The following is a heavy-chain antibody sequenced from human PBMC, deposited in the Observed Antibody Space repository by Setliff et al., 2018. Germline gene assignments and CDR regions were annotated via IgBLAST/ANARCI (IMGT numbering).Heavy chain of an antibody. CDR3: AKDMGWSGYPRYGMDV. Sequence: SETLSLTCTVSGGSITSSGYYWGWIRQPPGKGLEWIGSMSDTGGTYHNPSLKSRVTMSVDTSKNQFSLKLSSVTAADTAMYYCAKDMGWSGYPRYGMDVWGQGTTVPSP. J-gene: IGHJ6*02. CDR1: GGSITSSGYY. V-gene: IGHV4-39*07. CDR2: MSDTGGT. D-gene: IGHD3-3*01.